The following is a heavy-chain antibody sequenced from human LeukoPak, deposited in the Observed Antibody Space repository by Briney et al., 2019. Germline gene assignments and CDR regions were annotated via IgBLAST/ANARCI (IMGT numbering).Heavy chain of an antibody. Sequence: GASVKVSCKASGYTFTSYYMHWVRQAPGQGLEWMGIINPSGGSTSYAQKFQGRVTMTRDTSTSTVYMELSSLRSEDTAVYYCATCTSCYTYYYYYYYMDVWGKGTTVTVSS. V-gene: IGHV1-46*01. CDR2: INPSGGST. J-gene: IGHJ6*03. CDR3: ATCTSCYTYYYYYYYMDV. D-gene: IGHD2-2*02. CDR1: GYTFTSYY.